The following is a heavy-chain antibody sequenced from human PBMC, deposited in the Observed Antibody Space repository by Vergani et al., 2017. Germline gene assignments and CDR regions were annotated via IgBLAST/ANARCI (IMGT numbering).Heavy chain of an antibody. CDR2: ISSSGVST. V-gene: IGHV3-23*01. CDR3: ANGVWHLVNGAYFDY. CDR1: GFTFSSYA. Sequence: EVQLLESGGGLVQPGGSLRLSCAASGFTFSSYAMSWVRQAPGKGLEWVSTISSSGVSTYYVDSVKGRFTISRDNSKNTLYLQMNSLRAVDTAVYYCANGVWHLVNGAYFDYWGQGTLVTVSS. D-gene: IGHD6-6*01. J-gene: IGHJ4*02.